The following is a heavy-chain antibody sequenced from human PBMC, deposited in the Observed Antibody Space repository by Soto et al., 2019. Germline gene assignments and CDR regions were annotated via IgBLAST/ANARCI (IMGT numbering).Heavy chain of an antibody. CDR2: INPNSGGT. V-gene: IGHV1-2*04. J-gene: IGHJ6*02. D-gene: IGHD6-13*01. CDR3: AREGGPFWLGQQLVRGYGMYF. CDR1: GYTFTGYY. Sequence: ASVKVSCKASGYTFTGYYMHWVRQAPGQGLEWMGWINPNSGGTNYAQKFQGWVTMTRDTSISTAYMELSRLRSDDTAVYYCAREGGPFWLGQQLVRGYGMYFWGQGTTVTVSS.